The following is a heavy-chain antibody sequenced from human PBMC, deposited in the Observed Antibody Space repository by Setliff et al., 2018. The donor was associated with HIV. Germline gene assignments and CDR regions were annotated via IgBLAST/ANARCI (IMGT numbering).Heavy chain of an antibody. J-gene: IGHJ1*01. Sequence: PSETLSLTCVISGGSMGSHYWSWIRQSPGKGLEWIGNIHYTGISDINPSLKRRATISLDRPKIQFSLKLSSVTAADTTVYYCASTYCGGDCYSRYFQHWGQGTLVTVSS. V-gene: IGHV4-59*11. CDR2: IHYTGIS. CDR1: GGSMGSHY. D-gene: IGHD2-21*02. CDR3: ASTYCGGDCYSRYFQH.